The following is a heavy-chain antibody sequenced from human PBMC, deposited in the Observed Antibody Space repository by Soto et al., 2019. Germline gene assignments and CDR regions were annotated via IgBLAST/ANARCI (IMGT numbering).Heavy chain of an antibody. CDR3: ASAKGDEYFQH. CDR2: ISYDGSNK. J-gene: IGHJ1*01. Sequence: GGSLRLSCAASGFTFSSYAMHWVRQAPGKGLEWVAVISYDGSNKYYADSVKGRFTISRDNSKNTLYLQMNSLRAEDTAVYYCASAKGDEYFQHWGQGTLVTVSS. CDR1: GFTFSSYA. D-gene: IGHD3-16*01. V-gene: IGHV3-30-3*01.